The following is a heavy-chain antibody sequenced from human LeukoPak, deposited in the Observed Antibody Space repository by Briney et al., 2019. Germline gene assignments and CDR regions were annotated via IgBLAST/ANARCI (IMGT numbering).Heavy chain of an antibody. CDR1: GFTFSSYS. D-gene: IGHD3-10*01. Sequence: GGSLRLSCAASGFTFSSYSMNWVRQAPGKGLEWVSSISSSSSYIYYADSVKGRFTTSRDNAKNSLYLQMNSLRAEDTAVYYCARESTMVRGALDYWGQGTLVTVSS. V-gene: IGHV3-21*01. CDR3: ARESTMVRGALDY. J-gene: IGHJ4*02. CDR2: ISSSSSYI.